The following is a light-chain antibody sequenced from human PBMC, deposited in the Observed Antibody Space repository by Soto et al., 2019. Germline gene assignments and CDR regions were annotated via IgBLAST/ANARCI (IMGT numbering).Light chain of an antibody. CDR3: QVWDSSSDQI. Sequence: SYVLTQPPSVSVAPGETATITCGGNNIESKSVHWYRQKPGQAPVLVIYNDVDRPSGIPERLFASNSGNTATLTISRVEAGDEAAYYCQVWDSSSDQIFGGGTKLTVL. V-gene: IGLV3-21*04. CDR2: NDV. J-gene: IGLJ2*01. CDR1: NIESKS.